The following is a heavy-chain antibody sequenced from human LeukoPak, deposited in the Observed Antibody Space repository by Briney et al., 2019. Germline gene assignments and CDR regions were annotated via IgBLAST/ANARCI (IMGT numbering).Heavy chain of an antibody. V-gene: IGHV3-23*01. CDR2: VSGSGGST. CDR3: AKGGPLQWLRFDC. D-gene: IGHD5-12*01. CDR1: GFTFSSFA. Sequence: PGGSLRLSCAASGFTFSSFAMSWGRQAPGKGGEWGSAVSGSGGSTYYADSGKGRFTISRDNSKNTLYLQMNSLRAEDTALYYCAKGGPLQWLRFDCWGQGTLVTVSS. J-gene: IGHJ4*02.